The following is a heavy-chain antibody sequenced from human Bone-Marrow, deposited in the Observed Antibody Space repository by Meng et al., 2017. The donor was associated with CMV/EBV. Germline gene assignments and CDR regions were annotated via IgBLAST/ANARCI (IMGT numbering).Heavy chain of an antibody. CDR2: ISRSSSST. J-gene: IGHJ4*02. D-gene: IGHD3-3*01. CDR3: ASTIFGVHPDY. V-gene: IGHV3-21*01. Sequence: LSCADAAFTFSSYSMKLARQAPAKALWWGAAISRSSSSTYCADSVKGRFTISRDNANNALYRQMNSLRAEDTAVYYCASTIFGVHPDYWGQGTLVTVSS. CDR1: AFTFSSYS.